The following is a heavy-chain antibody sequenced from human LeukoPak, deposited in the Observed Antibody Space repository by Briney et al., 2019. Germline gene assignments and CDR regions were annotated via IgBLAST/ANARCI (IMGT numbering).Heavy chain of an antibody. D-gene: IGHD7-27*01. CDR2: ISNTSDVT. Sequence: GGSLRLSGEASGVTFTNYAMHWVRQAPGKGLEWVSGISNTSDVTSYADSVKGRFTISRDNSKNTLYLQMNSLRGGDTAVYYCANPWGSGWYFDLWGRGTLVTVSS. J-gene: IGHJ2*01. CDR3: ANPWGSGWYFDL. CDR1: GVTFTNYA. V-gene: IGHV3-23*01.